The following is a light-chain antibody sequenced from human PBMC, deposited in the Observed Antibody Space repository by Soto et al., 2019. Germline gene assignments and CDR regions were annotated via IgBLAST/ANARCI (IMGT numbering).Light chain of an antibody. CDR1: NIGSKN. J-gene: IGLJ3*02. CDR2: RDT. V-gene: IGLV3-9*01. CDR3: HMWDSSTVV. Sequence: SYELTQPLSVSVALGQTARVTCGGTNIGSKNVHWYQQKPGQAPVLVIYRDTYRPSGIPERFSGSNSGNTATLTISRAQGGDEADYYCHMWDSSTVVFGGGTQLTVL.